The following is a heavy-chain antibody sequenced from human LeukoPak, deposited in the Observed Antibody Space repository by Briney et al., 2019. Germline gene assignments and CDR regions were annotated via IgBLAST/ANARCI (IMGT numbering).Heavy chain of an antibody. Sequence: WETLSLTCTVSGDSINTSNYFWGWIRQSTGKGLEWIGNIYYIGTSDYDPPLRSRVSISADTSKNHFSLELSSVTAADTAVYYCASVGGGSPYWGQGTLVTVSS. D-gene: IGHD3-16*01. J-gene: IGHJ4*02. CDR3: ASVGGGSPY. V-gene: IGHV4-39*02. CDR2: IYYIGTS. CDR1: GDSINTSNYF.